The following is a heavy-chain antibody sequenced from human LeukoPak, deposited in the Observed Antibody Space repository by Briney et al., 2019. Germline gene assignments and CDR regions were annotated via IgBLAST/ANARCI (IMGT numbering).Heavy chain of an antibody. Sequence: QPGGSLRLSCAASGFTFSSYSMNWVRQAPGKGLEWVSYISSSSSTIYYADSVKGRFTISRDNAKNSLYLQMNSLRAEDTAVYYCARDLEMVFDYWGQGTLVTVSS. D-gene: IGHD5-24*01. J-gene: IGHJ4*02. V-gene: IGHV3-48*01. CDR1: GFTFSSYS. CDR3: ARDLEMVFDY. CDR2: ISSSSSTI.